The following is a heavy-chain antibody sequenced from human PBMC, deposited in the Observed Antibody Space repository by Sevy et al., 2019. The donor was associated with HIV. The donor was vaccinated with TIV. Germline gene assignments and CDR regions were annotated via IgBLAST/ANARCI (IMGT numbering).Heavy chain of an antibody. V-gene: IGHV3-30*02. Sequence: GSLRLSCAASGFTFSSYGMHWVRQAPGKGLEWVAFIRYDGSNKYYADSVKGRFTISRDNSKNTLYLQMNSLRAEDTAVYYCAKVLPPSWSGYYNSGMDVWGQGTTVTVSS. CDR1: GFTFSSYG. J-gene: IGHJ6*02. D-gene: IGHD3-3*01. CDR3: AKVLPPSWSGYYNSGMDV. CDR2: IRYDGSNK.